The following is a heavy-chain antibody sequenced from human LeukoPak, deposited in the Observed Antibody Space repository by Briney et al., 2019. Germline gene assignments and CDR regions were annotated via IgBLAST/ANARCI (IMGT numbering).Heavy chain of an antibody. J-gene: IGHJ5*02. CDR3: ATRTEGMSWFDP. CDR2: FDPEDGET. D-gene: IGHD3-10*01. V-gene: IGHV1-24*01. Sequence: ASVKVSCKVSGYTLTELSMHWVRQAPGEGLEWMGGFDPEDGETIYAQKFQGRVTMTEDTSTDTAYMELSSLRSEDTAVYYCATRTEGMSWFDPWGQGTLVTVSS. CDR1: GYTLTELS.